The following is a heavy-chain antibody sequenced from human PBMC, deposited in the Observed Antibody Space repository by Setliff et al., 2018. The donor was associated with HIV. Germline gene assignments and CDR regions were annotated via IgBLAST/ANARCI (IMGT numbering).Heavy chain of an antibody. CDR3: IWSGSSGLYYFDH. D-gene: IGHD3-22*01. Sequence: PGESLKISCAASGFTLSNYWMSWVRQAPGKGLEWVSLISWDGGSTYYADSVKGRFTISRDNSKNSLYLQMNSLRSEDTALYYCIWSGSSGLYYFDHWGQGTLVTV. V-gene: IGHV3-43*01. J-gene: IGHJ4*02. CDR1: GFTLSNYW. CDR2: ISWDGGST.